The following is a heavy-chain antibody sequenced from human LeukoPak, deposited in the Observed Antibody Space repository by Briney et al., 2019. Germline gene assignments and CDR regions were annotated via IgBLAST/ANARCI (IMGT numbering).Heavy chain of an antibody. V-gene: IGHV1-8*01. D-gene: IGHD6-19*01. Sequence: GASVKVSCKASGYTFTSYDINWVRQATGQGLEWMGWMNPNSGNTGYAQKFQGRVTMTRNTSISTAYMELSSLRSEDTAVYYCARGKGIAVAGTAAKFDGYYGMDVWGQGTTVTVSS. CDR1: GYTFTSYD. J-gene: IGHJ6*02. CDR2: MNPNSGNT. CDR3: ARGKGIAVAGTAAKFDGYYGMDV.